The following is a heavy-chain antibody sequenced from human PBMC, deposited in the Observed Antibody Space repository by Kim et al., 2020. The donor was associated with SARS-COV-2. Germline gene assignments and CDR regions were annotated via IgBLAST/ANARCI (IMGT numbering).Heavy chain of an antibody. V-gene: IGHV3-23*01. J-gene: IGHJ5*02. CDR3: AKRSTVIRGITGGFDP. Sequence: GGSLRLSCAASGFTFSSYAMSWVRQAPGKGLEWVSSISNSGGSTYYADSAKGRFTISRDNSKNTLYLQMNSLRAEDTAIYYCAKRSTVIRGITGGFDPWGQGTLVTVSS. CDR1: GFTFSSYA. CDR2: ISNSGGST. D-gene: IGHD3-10*01.